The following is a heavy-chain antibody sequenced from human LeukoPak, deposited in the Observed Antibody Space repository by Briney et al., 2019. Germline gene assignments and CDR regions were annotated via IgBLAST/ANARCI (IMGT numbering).Heavy chain of an antibody. J-gene: IGHJ6*03. Sequence: SETLSLTCTVSGYSISSGYYWGWIRQPPGQGLEWIGSIYHSGSTYYNPSLKSRVTISLDTSKNQFSLKVSSVTAADTAVYYCARGDCSSTICYSPMDVWGKGTTVTVSS. CDR3: ARGDCSSTICYSPMDV. V-gene: IGHV4-38-2*02. CDR1: GYSISSGYY. D-gene: IGHD2-2*01. CDR2: IYHSGST.